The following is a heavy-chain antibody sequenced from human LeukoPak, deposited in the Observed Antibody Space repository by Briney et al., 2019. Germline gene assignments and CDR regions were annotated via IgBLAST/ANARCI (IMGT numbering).Heavy chain of an antibody. CDR1: GYTFTSYA. V-gene: IGHV1-3*03. Sequence: ASVKVSCKASGYTFTSYAMHWVRQAPGQRLEWMGWINAGNGNTKYSQEFQGRVTITRDTSASTAYMELSSLRSEDMAVYYCARGGWNDFRVLDSWGQGTLVTASS. CDR3: ARGGWNDFRVLDS. D-gene: IGHD1-1*01. J-gene: IGHJ4*02. CDR2: INAGNGNT.